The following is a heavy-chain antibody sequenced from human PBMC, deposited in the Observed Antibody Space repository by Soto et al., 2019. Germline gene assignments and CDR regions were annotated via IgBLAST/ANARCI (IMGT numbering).Heavy chain of an antibody. V-gene: IGHV1-69*13. D-gene: IGHD5-18*01. CDR2: IIPIFGTA. CDR1: GGTFSSYA. J-gene: IGHJ6*02. CDR3: ARRGDTAMVPKNYYYYGMDV. Sequence: GASVKVSCKASGGTFSSYAISWLRQAPGQGLEWMGGIIPIFGTANYAQKFQGRVTITADESTSTAYMELSSLRSEDTAVYYCARRGDTAMVPKNYYYYGMDVWGQGTTVTVSS.